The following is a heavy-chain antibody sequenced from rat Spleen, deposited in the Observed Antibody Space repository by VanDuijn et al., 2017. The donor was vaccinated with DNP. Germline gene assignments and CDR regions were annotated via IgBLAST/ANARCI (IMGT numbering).Heavy chain of an antibody. Sequence: QVQLKESGPGLVQPSQTLSLTCTVSGFSLTSYGVNWVRQPPGKGLEWIAVISRGGSTYYNSALKSRLSISRDTSKGQIFLKMNSLHTEDTAIYFCTGGVYKGATRYFDFGGAGTMDTESS. J-gene: IGHJ1*01. V-gene: IGHV2S12*01. D-gene: IGHD1-10*01. CDR3: TGGVYKGATRYFDF. CDR1: GFSLTSYG. CDR2: ISRGGST.